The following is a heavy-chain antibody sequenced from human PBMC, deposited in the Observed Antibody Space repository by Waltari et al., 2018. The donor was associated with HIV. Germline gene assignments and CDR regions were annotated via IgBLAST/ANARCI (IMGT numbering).Heavy chain of an antibody. Sequence: EVQLVESGGGLVQPGGSLRLSCAASGFTFSSYWMHWVRQAPGKGLVWVSRINSDGSSTSYADSVKGRFTISRDNAKNTLYLQMNSLRAEDTAVYYCARCGGSSWYCAFDIWGQGTMVTVSS. CDR2: INSDGSST. V-gene: IGHV3-74*01. D-gene: IGHD6-13*01. CDR3: ARCGGSSWYCAFDI. CDR1: GFTFSSYW. J-gene: IGHJ3*02.